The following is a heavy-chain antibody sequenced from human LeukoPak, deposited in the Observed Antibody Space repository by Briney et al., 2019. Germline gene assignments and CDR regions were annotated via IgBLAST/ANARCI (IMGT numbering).Heavy chain of an antibody. V-gene: IGHV3-7*01. CDR2: IKEDGSDK. J-gene: IGHJ4*02. D-gene: IGHD2-15*01. Sequence: GGSLRLSCAASGFTFNTFWMSWVRQAPGKGLEWVANIKEDGSDKYYVDSVKGRFTISRDNAKNSLYLQMNSLRAEDTAVYHCARVVGGGIDYWGQGTLVTVSS. CDR3: ARVVGGGIDY. CDR1: GFTFNTFW.